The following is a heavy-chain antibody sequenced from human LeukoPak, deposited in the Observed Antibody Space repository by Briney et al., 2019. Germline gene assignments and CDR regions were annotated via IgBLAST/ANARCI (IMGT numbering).Heavy chain of an antibody. V-gene: IGHV3-21*06. Sequence: PGGSLRLSCAASGFTFSTFAMHWVRLSPGKGLEWVSSITGSGPYMLYADSVKHRFTISRDNTKNLLYLEMNSLRAEDTAMYFCVRDLGAVLGEVYFDYWGQGTLVTVSS. CDR2: ITGSGPYM. CDR1: GFTFSTFA. CDR3: VRDLGAVLGEVYFDY. D-gene: IGHD3-10*01. J-gene: IGHJ4*02.